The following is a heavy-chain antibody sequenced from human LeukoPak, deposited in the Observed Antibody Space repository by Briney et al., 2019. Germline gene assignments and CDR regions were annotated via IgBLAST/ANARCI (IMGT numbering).Heavy chain of an antibody. CDR3: AKDSHSQVYYYGSGSYHDY. J-gene: IGHJ4*02. D-gene: IGHD3-10*01. CDR2: ISGSGGST. Sequence: GGSLRLSCAASGFTFSSYAMSWVRQAPGKGLEWVSAISGSGGSTYYADSVKGRFTISRDNSKNTLYLQMNSLRAEDTAVYYCAKDSHSQVYYYGSGSYHDYWAREPWSPSPQ. CDR1: GFTFSSYA. V-gene: IGHV3-23*01.